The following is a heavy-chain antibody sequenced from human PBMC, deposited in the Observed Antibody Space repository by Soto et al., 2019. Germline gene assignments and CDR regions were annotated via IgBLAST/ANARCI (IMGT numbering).Heavy chain of an antibody. V-gene: IGHV3-33*01. Sequence: GGSLRLSCAASGFTFSSYGMHWVRQAPGKGLEWVAVIWYDGSNKYYADSVKGRFTISRDNSKNTLYLQMNSLRAEDTAVYYCARDLGFLKVYYYGMDVWGQGTTVTVSS. CDR3: ARDLGFLKVYYYGMDV. CDR1: GFTFSSYG. CDR2: IWYDGSNK. D-gene: IGHD3-3*01. J-gene: IGHJ6*02.